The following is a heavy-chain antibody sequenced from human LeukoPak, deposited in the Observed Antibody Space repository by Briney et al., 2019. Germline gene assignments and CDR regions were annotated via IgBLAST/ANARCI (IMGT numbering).Heavy chain of an antibody. CDR1: GGTFSSYA. V-gene: IGHV1-18*01. D-gene: IGHD3-3*01. CDR2: ISAYNGNT. J-gene: IGHJ4*02. CDR3: ARSPGDYDFWSGYYTSAVGLYFDY. Sequence: GASVKVSCKASGGTFSSYAISWVRQAPGQGLEWMGWISAYNGNTNYAQKLQGRVTMTTVTSTSTAYMELRSLRSDDTAVYYCARSPGDYDFWSGYYTSAVGLYFDYWGQGTLVTVSS.